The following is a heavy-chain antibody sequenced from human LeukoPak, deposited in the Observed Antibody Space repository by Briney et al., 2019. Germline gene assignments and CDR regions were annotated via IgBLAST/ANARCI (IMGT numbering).Heavy chain of an antibody. Sequence: SETLSLTCTVSGGSISSYYWSWIRQPPGKGLEWIGYIYYSGSTNYNPSPKSRVTISVDTSKNQFSLKLSSVTAADTAVYYCARGSKYQLDYWGQGTLVTVSS. CDR3: ARGSKYQLDY. J-gene: IGHJ4*02. CDR1: GGSISSYY. CDR2: IYYSGST. D-gene: IGHD2-2*01. V-gene: IGHV4-59*01.